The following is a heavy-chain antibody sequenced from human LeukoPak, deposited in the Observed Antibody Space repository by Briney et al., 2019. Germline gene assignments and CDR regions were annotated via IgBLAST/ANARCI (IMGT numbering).Heavy chain of an antibody. J-gene: IGHJ5*01. CDR2: IRPDGDNK. Sequence: GGSLRLSCAASGFTFSSYGMHWVRQAPGKGLEGVAFIRPDGDNKYYADSVKGRFTISRDNSKNTLYLQMNSLRAEDTAVHYCARARRSGGITLIRGVKDRGWFDSWGQGTLVTVSS. V-gene: IGHV3-30*02. CDR3: ARARRSGGITLIRGVKDRGWFDS. D-gene: IGHD3-10*01. CDR1: GFTFSSYG.